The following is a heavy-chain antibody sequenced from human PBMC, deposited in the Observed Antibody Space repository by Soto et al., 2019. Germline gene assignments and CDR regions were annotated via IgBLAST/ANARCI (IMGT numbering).Heavy chain of an antibody. J-gene: IGHJ4*02. CDR1: GFTFSSYE. CDR2: ISSSGSTI. V-gene: IGHV3-48*03. D-gene: IGHD3-16*01. Sequence: PGGSLRLSCAASGFTFSSYEMNWVRQAPGKGLEWVSYISSSGSTIYYADSVKGRFTISRDNAKNSLYLQMNSLRAEDTAVYYWARGFGFLGGVKGRIFDCGGRETLVTFPS. CDR3: ARGFGFLGGVKGRIFDC.